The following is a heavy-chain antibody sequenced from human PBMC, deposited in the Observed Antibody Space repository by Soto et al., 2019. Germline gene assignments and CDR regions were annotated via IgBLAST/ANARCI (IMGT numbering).Heavy chain of an antibody. D-gene: IGHD6-19*01. CDR3: ARDLFGRYAYYGMDV. J-gene: IGHJ6*02. V-gene: IGHV4-59*01. CDR2: IYYSGST. Sequence: NPSETLSLTCTVSGGSISSYYWSWIRQPPGKGLEWIGYIYYSGSTNYNPSLKSRVTISVDTSKNQFSLKLSSVTAADTAVYYCARDLFGRYAYYGMDVWGQGTTVTVSS. CDR1: GGSISSYY.